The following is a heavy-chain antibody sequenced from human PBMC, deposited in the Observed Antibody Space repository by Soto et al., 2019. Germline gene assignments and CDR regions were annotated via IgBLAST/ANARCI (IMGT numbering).Heavy chain of an antibody. J-gene: IGHJ6*02. CDR3: ARGRRLVVVPAAMRGMDV. D-gene: IGHD2-2*01. V-gene: IGHV1-2*02. Sequence: ASVKVSCKASGYTFTNYYMHWLRQAPGQGLEWMGWMNPRSGGSKYAQAFQDRVTMTRDASISTAYMEMTSLRHGDTAVYFCARGRRLVVVPAAMRGMDVWGQGTTVTVSS. CDR1: GYTFTNYY. CDR2: MNPRSGGS.